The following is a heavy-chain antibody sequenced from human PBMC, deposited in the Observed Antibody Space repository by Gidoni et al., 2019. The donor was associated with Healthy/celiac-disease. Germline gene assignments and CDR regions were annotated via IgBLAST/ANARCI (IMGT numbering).Heavy chain of an antibody. V-gene: IGHV1-69*06. CDR3: ARANYYDSSGYDRYYYYGMDV. CDR2: IIPIFGTA. CDR1: GGTFSSYA. D-gene: IGHD3-22*01. Sequence: QVQLVQSGAEVTKPGSSVKVSCKASGGTFSSYAISWVRQAPGQGLEWMGGIIPIFGTANYAQKFQGRVTITADKSTSTAYMELSSLRSEDTAVYYCARANYYDSSGYDRYYYYGMDVWGQGTTVTVSS. J-gene: IGHJ6*02.